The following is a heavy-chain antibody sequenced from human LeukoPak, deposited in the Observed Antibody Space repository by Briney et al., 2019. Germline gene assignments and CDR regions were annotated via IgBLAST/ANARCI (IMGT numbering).Heavy chain of an antibody. V-gene: IGHV3-30-3*01. CDR2: ISYDGSNK. CDR1: GFTFSSYA. Sequence: GGSLRLSRAASGFTFSSYAMHWVRQAPGKGLEWVAVISYDGSNKYYADSVKGRFTISRDNSKNTLYLQMNSLRAEDTAVYYCAREEDSSSSCFDYWGQGTLVTVSS. D-gene: IGHD6-6*01. J-gene: IGHJ4*02. CDR3: AREEDSSSSCFDY.